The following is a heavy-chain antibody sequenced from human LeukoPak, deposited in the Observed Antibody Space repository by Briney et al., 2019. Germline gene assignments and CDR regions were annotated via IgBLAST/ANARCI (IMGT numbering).Heavy chain of an antibody. V-gene: IGHV4-34*01. Sequence: SETLSLTCAVYGGSFSGYYWSWIRQPPGKGLEWIGEINHSGSTNYNPSLKSRVTISVDTSKNQFSLKLRSVTAADTAIYYCARDAPSSSHFDYWGQGTLVTVSS. CDR1: GGSFSGYY. CDR2: INHSGST. CDR3: ARDAPSSSHFDY. J-gene: IGHJ4*02. D-gene: IGHD6-19*01.